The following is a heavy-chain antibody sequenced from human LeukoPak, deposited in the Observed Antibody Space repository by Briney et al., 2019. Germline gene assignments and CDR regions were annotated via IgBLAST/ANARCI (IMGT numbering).Heavy chain of an antibody. CDR2: INHSGST. CDR3: ARQSSCYSDFDY. CDR1: GGSFSGYY. Sequence: SETLSLTCAVYGGSFSGYYWNWIRQPPGKGLEWIGEINHSGSTNYNPSLKSRVTISVDTSKNQFSLKLSSVTAADTAVYYCARQSSCYSDFDYWGQGTLVTVSS. J-gene: IGHJ4*02. V-gene: IGHV4-34*01. D-gene: IGHD2-15*01.